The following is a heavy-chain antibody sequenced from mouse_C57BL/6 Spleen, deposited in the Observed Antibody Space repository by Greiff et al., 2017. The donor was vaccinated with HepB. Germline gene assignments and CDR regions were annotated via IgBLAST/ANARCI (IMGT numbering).Heavy chain of an antibody. J-gene: IGHJ4*01. Sequence: VQLQQSGAELVKPGASVKLSCKASGYTFTSYWMQWVKQRPGQGLEWIGEIDPSDSYTNYNQKFKGKATLTVDTSSSTAYMQLSSLTSEDSAVYYCARERWGDVYAMDYWGQGTSVTVSS. D-gene: IGHD1-1*02. CDR1: GYTFTSYW. V-gene: IGHV1-50*01. CDR2: IDPSDSYT. CDR3: ARERWGDVYAMDY.